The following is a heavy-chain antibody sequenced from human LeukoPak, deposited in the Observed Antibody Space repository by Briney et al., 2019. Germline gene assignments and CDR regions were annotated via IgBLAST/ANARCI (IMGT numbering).Heavy chain of an antibody. D-gene: IGHD6-13*01. Sequence: PSETLSLTCAVYGGSFSGYYWSWIRQPPGKGLEWIGEINHSGSTNYNPSLKSRVTISVDTSKNQFSLKLSSVTAADTAVYYCARDAAAAGPARGLDYWGQGTLVPVSS. CDR3: ARDAAAAGPARGLDY. CDR2: INHSGST. V-gene: IGHV4-34*01. CDR1: GGSFSGYY. J-gene: IGHJ4*02.